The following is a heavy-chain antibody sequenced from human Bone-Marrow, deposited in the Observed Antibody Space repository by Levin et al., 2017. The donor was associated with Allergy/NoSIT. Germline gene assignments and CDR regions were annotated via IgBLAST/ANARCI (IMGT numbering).Heavy chain of an antibody. CDR1: GGSIISDDR. D-gene: IGHD6-19*01. J-gene: IGHJ4*02. V-gene: IGHV4-4*02. Sequence: SETLSLTCAVSGGSIISDDRWSWVRQPPGKGLEWIGETHHRGNTKYNPSLKSRVTISLDKSNNRFSLRLTSVTAADTAVYYCARQGGWYCDFWGQGILVTVSS. CDR2: THHRGNT. CDR3: ARQGGWYCDF.